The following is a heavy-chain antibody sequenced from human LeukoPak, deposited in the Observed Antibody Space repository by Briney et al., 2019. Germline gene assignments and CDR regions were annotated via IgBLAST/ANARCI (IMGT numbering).Heavy chain of an antibody. CDR2: IYYSGST. D-gene: IGHD3-22*01. CDR3: ARGRSYYDSTGYAY. V-gene: IGHV4-59*12. Sequence: PSETLSLTCTVSGGSMSSYYWSWIRQPPGKGLEWIGYIYYSGSTNYNPSLKSRVTISVDTSKNQFSLKLTSASAADTAVYYCARGRSYYDSTGYAYWGQGTQVTVSS. J-gene: IGHJ4*02. CDR1: GGSMSSYY.